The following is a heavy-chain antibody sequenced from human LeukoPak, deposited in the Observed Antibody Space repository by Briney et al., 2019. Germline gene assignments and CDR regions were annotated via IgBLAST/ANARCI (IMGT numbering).Heavy chain of an antibody. CDR1: GGSFNDYY. CDR2: IKPSGRT. V-gene: IGHV4-34*01. CDR3: ARERTLEAGTPPPYYFDY. J-gene: IGHJ4*02. Sequence: SETLSLTCAVYGGSFNDYYWIWIRQPPGKGLEWIGEIKPSGRTNYNPSLESRVTISVDTSKNQFSLKLSSVTAADTAVYYCARERTLEAGTPPPYYFDYWGQGTLVTVSS. D-gene: IGHD6-19*01.